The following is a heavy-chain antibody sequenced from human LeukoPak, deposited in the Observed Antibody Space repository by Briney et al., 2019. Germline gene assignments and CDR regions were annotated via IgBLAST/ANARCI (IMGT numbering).Heavy chain of an antibody. CDR3: ARGDTVTTGIDY. CDR2: IYYSGSS. V-gene: IGHV4-59*01. CDR1: GGSISSYY. J-gene: IGHJ4*02. Sequence: SETLSLTCTVSGGSISSYYWNWIRQPPGKGLEWIGCIYYSGSSHYNPSLKSRVTISVDTSKNQFSLKLSSVTAADTAVYYCARGDTVTTGIDYWGQGTLVTVSS. D-gene: IGHD4-17*01.